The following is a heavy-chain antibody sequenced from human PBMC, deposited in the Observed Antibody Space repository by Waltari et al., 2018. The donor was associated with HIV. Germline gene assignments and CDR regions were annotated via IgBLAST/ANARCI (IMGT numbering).Heavy chain of an antibody. CDR1: GGSISSSNW. D-gene: IGHD2-2*02. CDR3: ARDQPAAIRGAASEE. Sequence: QVQLQESGPGLVKPSGTLSLTCAVSGGSISSSNWWSWVRQPPGKGLEWIGEFYHSGSTNYNPSLKSRVTISVDKSKNLFSLKLSSVTAADTAVYYGARDQPAAIRGAASEEWGQGTLVTVSS. V-gene: IGHV4-4*02. J-gene: IGHJ4*02. CDR2: FYHSGST.